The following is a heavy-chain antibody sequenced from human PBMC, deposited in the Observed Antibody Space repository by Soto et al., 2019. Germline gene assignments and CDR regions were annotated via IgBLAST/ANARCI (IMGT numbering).Heavy chain of an antibody. CDR1: GLTFNRYG. Sequence: EVQLVESGGGVVQPGGSLRLSCAALGLTFNRYGMHWVRQAPGKGLEGVSYMNSSSKHIFYADSVKGRFTVSRDNAKNSLHLQMNSLRDEDTAVYYCARDVNWGQGTLVTVSS. V-gene: IGHV3-48*02. CDR2: MNSSSKHI. CDR3: ARDVN. J-gene: IGHJ4*02.